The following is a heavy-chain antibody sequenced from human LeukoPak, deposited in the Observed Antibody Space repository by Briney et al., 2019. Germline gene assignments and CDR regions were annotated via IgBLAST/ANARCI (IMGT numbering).Heavy chain of an antibody. CDR3: ARGSSHWSWFDP. Sequence: SGPVLVKPTETLTLTCTVSGFSLSNARMGVSWIRQPSGKALEWLAHIFSNDEKSYSTSLKSRLTISKDTSKSQVVLTMTNMDPVDTATYYCARGSSHWSWFDPWGQGTLVTVSS. CDR1: GFSLSNARMG. D-gene: IGHD1-1*01. CDR2: IFSNDEK. J-gene: IGHJ5*02. V-gene: IGHV2-26*01.